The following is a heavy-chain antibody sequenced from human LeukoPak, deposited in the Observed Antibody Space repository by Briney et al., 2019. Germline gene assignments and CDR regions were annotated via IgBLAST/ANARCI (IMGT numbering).Heavy chain of an antibody. CDR3: ARKKVEVVATYDY. D-gene: IGHD5-12*01. V-gene: IGHV1-2*02. J-gene: IGHJ4*02. Sequence: GASVKVSCRASRYSFSVYYVHWVPQAPGQGLECMGWMNPLSGAPTYAQKPKGRVTMTRDTSSSTDYMELRSLTSDDTAVYYCARKKVEVVATYDYWGQGTLITVS. CDR2: MNPLSGAP. CDR1: RYSFSVYY.